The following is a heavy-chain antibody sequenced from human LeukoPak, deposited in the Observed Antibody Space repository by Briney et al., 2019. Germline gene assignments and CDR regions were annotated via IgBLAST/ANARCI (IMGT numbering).Heavy chain of an antibody. J-gene: IGHJ4*02. CDR1: RFTFSGYA. CDR3: AKARGYCSGGSCYSGFDY. D-gene: IGHD2-15*01. V-gene: IGHV3-23*01. CDR2: ITGSGDTT. Sequence: GGSLRLSCAASRFTFSGYAMSWVRQAPGKGLEWVSTITGSGDTTYYADSVKGRFTISRDNSKNTLYLQMNSLRAEDTTIYYCAKARGYCSGGSCYSGFDYWGQGTLVTVSS.